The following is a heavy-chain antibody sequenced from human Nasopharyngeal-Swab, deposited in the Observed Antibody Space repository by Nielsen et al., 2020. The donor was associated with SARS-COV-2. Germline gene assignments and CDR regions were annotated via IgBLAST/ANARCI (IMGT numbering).Heavy chain of an antibody. J-gene: IGHJ4*02. Sequence: GESLKISCVASGFIFSSYSINWVRQAPGKGLEWVSYISSGGDTIYYSDSVKGRFTISRDNAKNSLYLQMNSLREEDTAIYYCARASKTGAAAGLHPFGNWGQGTLVTVSS. CDR2: ISSGGDTI. D-gene: IGHD6-13*01. CDR3: ARASKTGAAAGLHPFGN. CDR1: GFIFSSYS. V-gene: IGHV3-48*02.